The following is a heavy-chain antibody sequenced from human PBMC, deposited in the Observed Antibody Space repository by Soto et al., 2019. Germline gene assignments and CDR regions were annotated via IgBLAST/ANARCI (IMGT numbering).Heavy chain of an antibody. CDR2: IVVGSGNT. Sequence: GAAAKVSCKASGFTFTSSAVQWVQQARGQRLEWIGWIVVGSGNTNYAQKFQERVTITRDMSTSTAYMELSSLRSEDTAVYYCAAGTLIDYGRGWGQGTTVTVSS. V-gene: IGHV1-58*01. CDR1: GFTFTSSA. D-gene: IGHD4-17*01. J-gene: IGHJ6*02. CDR3: AAGTLIDYGRG.